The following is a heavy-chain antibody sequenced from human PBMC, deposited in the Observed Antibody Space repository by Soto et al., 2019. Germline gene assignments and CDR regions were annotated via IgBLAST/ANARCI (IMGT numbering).Heavy chain of an antibody. Sequence: ASVKVSCKASGYTFTSYGISWVRQAPGEGLEWMGWISAYNGNTNYAQKLQGRVTMTTDTSTSTAYMELRSLRSDDTAVYYCARDSLSRDYYDSSGSWFDPWGQGTLVTVSS. V-gene: IGHV1-18*01. CDR2: ISAYNGNT. CDR1: GYTFTSYG. CDR3: ARDSLSRDYYDSSGSWFDP. D-gene: IGHD3-22*01. J-gene: IGHJ5*02.